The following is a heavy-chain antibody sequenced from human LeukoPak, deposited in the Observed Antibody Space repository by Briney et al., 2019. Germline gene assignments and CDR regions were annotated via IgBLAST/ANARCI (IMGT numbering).Heavy chain of an antibody. CDR1: GFTFSVYA. CDR2: VSGSGSTT. Sequence: GGSLRLSCAASGFTFSVYAMSWVRQAPRKGLEWVSAVSGSGSTTYYADSVKGRFTISRDNSKNTLYLQMNSLRAEDTAVYYCAKDRRSAEPALSYFDYWGQGTLVTVSS. J-gene: IGHJ4*02. V-gene: IGHV3-23*01. CDR3: AKDRRSAEPALSYFDY. D-gene: IGHD6-13*01.